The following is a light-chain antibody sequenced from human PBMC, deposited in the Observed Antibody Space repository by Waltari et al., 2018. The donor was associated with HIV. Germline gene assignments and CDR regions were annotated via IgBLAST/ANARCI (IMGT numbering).Light chain of an antibody. V-gene: IGLV1-47*01. Sequence: QSVLTQPPSASGTPGQEVTISCSGGTANIGANFVFWFQQFPGTAPKLLIYRDNLRRSGVPARFSGSKSGTSASLNISGLRADDEAHYFCAVLDDTLGGGVFGGGTKRTVL. J-gene: IGLJ3*02. CDR1: TANIGANF. CDR3: AVLDDTLGGGV. CDR2: RDN.